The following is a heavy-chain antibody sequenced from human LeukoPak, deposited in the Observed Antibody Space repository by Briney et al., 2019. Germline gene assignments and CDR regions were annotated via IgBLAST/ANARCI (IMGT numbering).Heavy chain of an antibody. Sequence: ASVKVSCKASGYTFTGYYMHWVRQAPGQGLEWMGWINPNSGGTNYAQKFQGRVTMTRDTSISTAYMELRSLRSDDTAVYYCARAQTYGDYRLLLDYWGQGTLVTVSS. V-gene: IGHV1-2*02. CDR1: GYTFTGYY. D-gene: IGHD4-17*01. CDR3: ARAQTYGDYRLLLDY. CDR2: INPNSGGT. J-gene: IGHJ4*02.